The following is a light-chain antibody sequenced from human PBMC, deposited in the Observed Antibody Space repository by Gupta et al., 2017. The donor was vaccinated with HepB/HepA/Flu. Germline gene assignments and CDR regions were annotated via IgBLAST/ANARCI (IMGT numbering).Light chain of an antibody. CDR3: RQGKHCPWT. CDR1: QSLVHSDGNTY. Sequence: DVVMTQSPLSLRVTLGQPASISCKSSQSLVHSDGNTYLNWFQQRPGQSPRRLINKASNRDSGVPDRFSGSGSGTDFTLKISRVEAGDVGVYYCRQGKHCPWTLGQGTKVEIK. V-gene: IGKV2-30*02. CDR2: KAS. J-gene: IGKJ1*01.